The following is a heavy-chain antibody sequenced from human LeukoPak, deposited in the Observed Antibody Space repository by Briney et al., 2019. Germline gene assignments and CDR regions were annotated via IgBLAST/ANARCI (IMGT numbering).Heavy chain of an antibody. CDR2: MNPNSGNT. D-gene: IGHD3-3*01. Sequence: GASVKVSCKASGYTFTSYDINWVRQATGQGLEWMGWMNPNSGNTGYAQKFQGRVTMTTDTSTSTAYMELRSLRSDDTAVYYCARVAGCSSTSCYTPYYDFWSGYYNYFDYWGQGTLVTVSS. J-gene: IGHJ4*02. V-gene: IGHV1-8*01. CDR3: ARVAGCSSTSCYTPYYDFWSGYYNYFDY. CDR1: GYTFTSYD.